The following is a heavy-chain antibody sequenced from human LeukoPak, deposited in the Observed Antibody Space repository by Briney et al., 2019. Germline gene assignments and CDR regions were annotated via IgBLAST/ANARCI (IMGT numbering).Heavy chain of an antibody. CDR2: ISSSSSTI. J-gene: IGHJ5*02. V-gene: IGHV3-48*02. CDR1: GFTFSSHS. Sequence: GGSLRLSCAASGFTFSSHSMNWVRQAPGKGLEWVSYISSSSSTIYYADSVKGRFTISRDNAKNSLYLQMNSLRDEDTAVYYCARGPPCDILTGNLFDPWGQGTLVTVSS. CDR3: ARGPPCDILTGNLFDP. D-gene: IGHD3-9*01.